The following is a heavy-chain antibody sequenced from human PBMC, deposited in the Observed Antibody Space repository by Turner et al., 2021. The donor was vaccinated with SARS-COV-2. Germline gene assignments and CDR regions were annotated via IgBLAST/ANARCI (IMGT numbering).Heavy chain of an antibody. Sequence: QLQLQESGPGLVKPSETLSHTCTVSDGSISSNIYYWSWIRQPPGKGLEWIGSIYYSGDTFYNPSLKSRVTISMDTSKNQFSLRLTSVTAADTAVYYCATREYSSGHFDYWGQGTLVTVSS. J-gene: IGHJ4*02. CDR2: IYYSGDT. V-gene: IGHV4-39*01. D-gene: IGHD5-18*01. CDR1: DGSISSNIYY. CDR3: ATREYSSGHFDY.